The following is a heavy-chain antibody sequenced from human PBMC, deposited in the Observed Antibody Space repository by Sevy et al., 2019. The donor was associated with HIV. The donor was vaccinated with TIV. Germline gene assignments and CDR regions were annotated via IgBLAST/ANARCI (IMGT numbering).Heavy chain of an antibody. CDR2: IYYNGHI. Sequence: SETLSLTCTVSGGSITSLYWNWIRQPPGKGLEWIATIYYNGHITYNPSLKSRVTLSLDTSKNKFSLRLSSVTAADTAMYYCAGENAWGRGYSWGQGTLVTVSS. CDR3: AGENAWGRGYS. J-gene: IGHJ4*02. D-gene: IGHD1-26*01. CDR1: GGSITSLY. V-gene: IGHV4-59*11.